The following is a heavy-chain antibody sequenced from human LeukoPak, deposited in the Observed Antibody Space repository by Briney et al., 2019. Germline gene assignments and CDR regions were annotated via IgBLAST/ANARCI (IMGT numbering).Heavy chain of an antibody. CDR3: ARARYGSGSYHYMDV. V-gene: IGHV4-4*07. Sequence: SETLSLTCTVSDDSITMYYWTWIRQPPGKGLEWIGRIFTSGSTNYSPSLKSRVTMSVDTSKNQFSLKLNSVTAADTAVYYCARARYGSGSYHYMDVWGKGTTVTISS. D-gene: IGHD3-10*01. J-gene: IGHJ6*03. CDR1: DDSITMYY. CDR2: IFTSGST.